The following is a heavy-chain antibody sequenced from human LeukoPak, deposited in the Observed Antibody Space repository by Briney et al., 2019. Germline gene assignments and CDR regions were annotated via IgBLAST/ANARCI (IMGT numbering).Heavy chain of an antibody. D-gene: IGHD3-10*01. CDR2: ICTAGDT. CDR3: ARGVRSAGSGNYSIRYFDY. CDR1: GFTFSSYD. Sequence: GGSLRLSCAASGFTFSSYDIHWVRQATGKGLEWVSVICTAGDTYYSGSLKGRFTISRENAKNSLYIQMNSLRAGDKAVYSCARGVRSAGSGNYSIRYFDYWGQGNLVTVPS. V-gene: IGHV3-13*01. J-gene: IGHJ4*02.